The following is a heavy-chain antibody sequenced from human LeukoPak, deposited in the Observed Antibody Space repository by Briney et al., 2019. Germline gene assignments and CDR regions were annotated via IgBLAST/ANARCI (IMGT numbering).Heavy chain of an antibody. V-gene: IGHV3-53*01. CDR1: GFTFSSNY. D-gene: IGHD5-12*01. CDR2: IYSGGST. Sequence: GGSLRLSCAASGFTFSSNYMSWVRQAPGKGLEWVSVIYSGGSTYYADSVKGRFTISRDNSKNTLYLQMNGLRAEDTAVYYCAKYSGYENFDYWGQGTLVTVSS. CDR3: AKYSGYENFDY. J-gene: IGHJ4*02.